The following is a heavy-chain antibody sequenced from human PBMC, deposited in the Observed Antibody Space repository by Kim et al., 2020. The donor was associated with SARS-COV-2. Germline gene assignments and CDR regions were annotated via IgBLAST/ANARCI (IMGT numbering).Heavy chain of an antibody. CDR2: IYYSGST. V-gene: IGHV4-39*01. J-gene: IGHJ2*01. CDR1: GGSISSSSYY. D-gene: IGHD5-12*01. CDR3: AGRGYSGYDASWYFDL. Sequence: SETLSLTCTVSGGSISSSSYYWGWIRQPPGKGLEWIGSIYYSGSTYYNPSLKSRVTISVDTSKNQFSLKLSSVTAADTAVYYCAGRGYSGYDASWYFDLWGRGTLVTVSS.